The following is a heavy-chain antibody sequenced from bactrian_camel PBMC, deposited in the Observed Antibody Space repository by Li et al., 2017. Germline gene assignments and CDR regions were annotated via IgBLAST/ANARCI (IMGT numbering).Heavy chain of an antibody. CDR1: GFTFSNYA. D-gene: IGHD2*01. V-gene: IGHV3S40*01. J-gene: IGHJ4*01. Sequence: DVQLVESGGGLVQPGGSLRVSCAASGFTFSNYAMRWVRQAPGKEFEWVSTINSDTNPSTKYANSVKGRFTISRDNAKNTVYLQMNSLKNEDTAMYYCARTVDYSTYPYADGTPGTQVTVS. CDR2: INSDTNPST.